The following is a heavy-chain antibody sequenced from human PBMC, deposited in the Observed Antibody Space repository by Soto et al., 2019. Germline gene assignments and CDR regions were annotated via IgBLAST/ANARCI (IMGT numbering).Heavy chain of an antibody. Sequence: EVQLVESGGGLVKPGGSLRLSCAASGFTFSGSAMHWVRQASGKGLEWVGRIRSKANSYATAYAASVKGRFTISRDDSKNTAYLQMNSLKTEDTAVYYCTTYCSSTSCHWNYFDYWGQGTLVTVSS. CDR1: GFTFSGSA. J-gene: IGHJ4*02. V-gene: IGHV3-73*01. D-gene: IGHD2-2*01. CDR3: TTYCSSTSCHWNYFDY. CDR2: IRSKANSYAT.